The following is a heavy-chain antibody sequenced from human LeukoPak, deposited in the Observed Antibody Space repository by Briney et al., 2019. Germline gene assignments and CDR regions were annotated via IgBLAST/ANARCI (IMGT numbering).Heavy chain of an antibody. Sequence: ASVKVSCKASGYTFTSYYMHWVRQATGQGLEWMGWMNPNSGNTGYAQKFQGRVTMTRNTSISTAYMELSSLRSEDTAVYYCASDFSGNQFDYWGQGTLVTVSS. D-gene: IGHD4-23*01. CDR2: MNPNSGNT. J-gene: IGHJ4*02. CDR3: ASDFSGNQFDY. CDR1: GYTFTSYY. V-gene: IGHV1-8*02.